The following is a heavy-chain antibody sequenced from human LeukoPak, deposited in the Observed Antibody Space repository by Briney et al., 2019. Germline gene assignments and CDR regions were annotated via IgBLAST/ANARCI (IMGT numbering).Heavy chain of an antibody. CDR2: IYTSGSN. V-gene: IGHV4-4*07. D-gene: IGHD4-11*01. CDR1: GGSISSYD. CDR3: ATAPKVTNPPNY. Sequence: SETLSLTCSVSGGSISSYDWSWIRQPAGKGREGIGRIYTSGSNNNYHSTKSRVTMSVDKSKNQFSLKLSSVTAAAKAVYYCATAPKVTNPPNYWGQGTLVTVSS. J-gene: IGHJ4*02.